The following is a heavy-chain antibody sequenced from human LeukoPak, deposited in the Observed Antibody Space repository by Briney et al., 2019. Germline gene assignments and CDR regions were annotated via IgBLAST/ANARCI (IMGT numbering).Heavy chain of an antibody. D-gene: IGHD2-2*02. CDR2: IKSKTDGGTT. V-gene: IGHV3-15*01. CDR3: TTGVNWCSSTSCYIWDY. CDR1: GFTFSNAW. J-gene: IGHJ4*02. Sequence: PGGSLRLSCAASGFTFSNAWMSWVRQAPGKGLEWVGRIKSKTDGGTTDYAAPVKGRFTISRDDSKNTLYLQMNSLKTEDTAVYYCTTGVNWCSSTSCYIWDYWGQGTLVTVSS.